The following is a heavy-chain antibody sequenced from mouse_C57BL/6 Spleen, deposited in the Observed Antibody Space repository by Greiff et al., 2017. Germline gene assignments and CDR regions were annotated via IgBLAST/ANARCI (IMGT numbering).Heavy chain of an antibody. CDR2: ISSGSSTI. V-gene: IGHV5-17*01. D-gene: IGHD1-1*01. Sequence: EVHLVESGGGLVKPGGSLKLSCAASGFTFSDYGMHWVRQAPEKGLEWVAYISSGSSTIYYADTVKGRFPISRDNAKNNLFLQMTSLRSEDTSMYYCARMGAITTVVGTYFDYWGQGTTLTVSS. CDR3: ARMGAITTVVGTYFDY. CDR1: GFTFSDYG. J-gene: IGHJ2*01.